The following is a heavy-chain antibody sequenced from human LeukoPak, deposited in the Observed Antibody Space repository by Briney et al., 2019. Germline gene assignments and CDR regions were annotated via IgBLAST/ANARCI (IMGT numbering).Heavy chain of an antibody. D-gene: IGHD3-10*01. V-gene: IGHV4-59*01. CDR3: SRDIDPGNWYFEL. CDR1: GGSISSYY. J-gene: IGHJ2*01. Sequence: SETLSLTCTVSGGSISSYYWRWIRQPPGKGLEWIGYISYSGSTNHNPSPMSRGTIPVDKSQNQVSSNPGALPAADTAVYYCSRDIDPGNWYFELWGRGTLVTVSS. CDR2: ISYSGST.